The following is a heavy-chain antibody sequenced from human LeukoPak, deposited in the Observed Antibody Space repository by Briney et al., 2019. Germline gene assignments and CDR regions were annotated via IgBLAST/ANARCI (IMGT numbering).Heavy chain of an antibody. J-gene: IGHJ4*02. CDR3: ARGRTTGEFDY. CDR1: GGTFSSHA. Sequence: SVKVSCKASGGTFSSHAISWVRQAPGQGLEWMGGINPIFHTPTYAKKFQGRLTITKDESMSTASMDLSSLISDDTAVYYCARGRTTGEFDYWGQGTLVTVSS. V-gene: IGHV1-69*05. CDR2: INPIFHTP. D-gene: IGHD4-11*01.